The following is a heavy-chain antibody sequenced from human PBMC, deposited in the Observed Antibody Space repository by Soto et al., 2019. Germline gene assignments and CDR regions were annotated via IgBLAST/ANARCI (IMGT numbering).Heavy chain of an antibody. CDR3: ARRRGAGGHFDY. D-gene: IGHD2-15*01. CDR1: GFTFSSYA. V-gene: IGHV3-23*01. J-gene: IGHJ4*02. Sequence: GGSLRLSCAASGFTFSSYAMGWVRQGPGKGLEWVAVVSIGGSTHYADSVRGRFTISRDNSKNTLSLQMNSLTAEDTAVYFCARRRGAGGHFDYWGQGALVTVSS. CDR2: VSIGGST.